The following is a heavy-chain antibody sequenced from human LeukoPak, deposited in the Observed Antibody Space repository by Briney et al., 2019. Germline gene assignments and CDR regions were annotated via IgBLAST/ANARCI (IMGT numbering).Heavy chain of an antibody. D-gene: IGHD3-10*01. Sequence: ASVEVSVKPSGYTFTCYYMHGVGQAPGQGLECVGWINPNSGGTNYAQKFQGRVTMTRDTSISTAYMELSRLRSDDTAVYYCARVVRGANIDYWGQGTLVTFSS. V-gene: IGHV1-2*02. CDR3: ARVVRGANIDY. CDR2: INPNSGGT. CDR1: GYTFTCYY. J-gene: IGHJ4*02.